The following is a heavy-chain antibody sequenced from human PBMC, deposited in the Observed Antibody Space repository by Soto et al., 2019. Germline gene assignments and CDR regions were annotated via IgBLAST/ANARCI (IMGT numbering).Heavy chain of an antibody. V-gene: IGHV4-31*03. D-gene: IGHD3-16*01. J-gene: IGHJ3*02. CDR2: IYHSGRT. CDR1: GGSISRGDYY. Sequence: QVQLQESGPGLVEPSQTLSLNCSVSGGSISRGDYYWSWIRQHPGRGLEWIGHIYHSGRTNYNPSLKSRVSISLDTSKSQFSLSLTSVTAADTAVYRCARVGSDFDAFDIWGQGTMVTVSS. CDR3: ARVGSDFDAFDI.